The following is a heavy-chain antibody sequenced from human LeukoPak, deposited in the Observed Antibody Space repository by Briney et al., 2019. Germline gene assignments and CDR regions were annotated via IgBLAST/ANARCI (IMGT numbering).Heavy chain of an antibody. CDR2: IIPIFGTA. Sequence: SVKVSCKASGGTFSSYAISWVRQAPGQGLEWMGGIIPIFGTANYAQKFQGRVTITADESTSTAYMELSSLRSEDTAVYYCRKDIRTGTIQTYYYYGMDVWGQGTMVTVSS. CDR3: RKDIRTGTIQTYYYYGMDV. J-gene: IGHJ6*02. V-gene: IGHV1-69*01. CDR1: GGTFSSYA. D-gene: IGHD1/OR15-1a*01.